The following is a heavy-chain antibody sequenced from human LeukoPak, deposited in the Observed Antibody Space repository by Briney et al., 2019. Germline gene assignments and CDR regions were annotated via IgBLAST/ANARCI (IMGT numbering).Heavy chain of an antibody. CDR1: GGSISSGSYY. Sequence: SETLSLTCTVSGGSISSGSYYWSWIRQPAGKGLEWIGRIYTSGSTNYNPSLKSRVTISVDTSKNQFSLKLSSVTAADTAVYYCARGRRYCSSTSCYPQDMDVWGKGTTATVSS. D-gene: IGHD2-2*01. CDR2: IYTSGST. CDR3: ARGRRYCSSTSCYPQDMDV. J-gene: IGHJ6*03. V-gene: IGHV4-61*02.